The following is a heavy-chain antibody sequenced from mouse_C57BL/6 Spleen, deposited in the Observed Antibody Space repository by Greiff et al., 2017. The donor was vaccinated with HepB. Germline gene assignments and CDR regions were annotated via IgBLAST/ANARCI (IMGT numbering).Heavy chain of an antibody. Sequence: VQLQQSGAELVKPGASVKISCKASGYAFSSYWMNWVKQRPGKGLEWIGQIYPGDGDTNYNGKFKGKATLTADKSSSTAYMQLSSLTSEDSAVYFCAKLGPLYYAMDYWGQGTSVTVSS. D-gene: IGHD4-1*01. CDR3: AKLGPLYYAMDY. V-gene: IGHV1-80*01. CDR1: GYAFSSYW. CDR2: IYPGDGDT. J-gene: IGHJ4*01.